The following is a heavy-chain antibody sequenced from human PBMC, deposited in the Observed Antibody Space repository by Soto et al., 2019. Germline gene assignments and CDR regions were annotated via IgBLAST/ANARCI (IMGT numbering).Heavy chain of an antibody. CDR2: MNPNSGNT. Sequence: ASVKVSCKASGYTFTSYAMHWVRQATGQGLEWMGWMNPNSGNTGYAQKFQGRVTMTRNTSISTAYMELSSLRSEDTAVYYCASPARNYDFWSGYSFDIWGQGTMVTVSS. J-gene: IGHJ3*02. D-gene: IGHD3-3*01. CDR1: GYTFTSYA. V-gene: IGHV1-8*02. CDR3: ASPARNYDFWSGYSFDI.